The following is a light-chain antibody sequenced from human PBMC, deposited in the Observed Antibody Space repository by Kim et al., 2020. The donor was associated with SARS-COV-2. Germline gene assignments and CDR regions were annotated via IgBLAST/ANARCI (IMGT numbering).Light chain of an antibody. CDR3: QSADSRGTYYV. J-gene: IGLJ1*01. CDR1: ALPDQY. CDR2: RDT. Sequence: PGQTARITCSGDALPDQYAYWYQQKPGQAPVMVIYRDTERPSGIPGRFSGSSSGTTVTLTISGVQAEDEADYYCQSADSRGTYYVFGTGTKVTVL. V-gene: IGLV3-25*03.